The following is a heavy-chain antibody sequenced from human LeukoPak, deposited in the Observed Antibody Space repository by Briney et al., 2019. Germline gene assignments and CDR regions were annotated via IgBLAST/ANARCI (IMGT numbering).Heavy chain of an antibody. V-gene: IGHV4-59*08. D-gene: IGHD3-22*01. CDR2: IYYSGST. Sequence: SETLSLTCTVSGGSISSYYWSWIRQPPGKGLEWIGYIYYSGSTNYNPSLKSRVTISLDTSKNQFSLKLSSVTAADTAVYYCARVTYYDSSGYYYGGAFDIWGQGTMVTVS. CDR1: GGSISSYY. J-gene: IGHJ3*02. CDR3: ARVTYYDSSGYYYGGAFDI.